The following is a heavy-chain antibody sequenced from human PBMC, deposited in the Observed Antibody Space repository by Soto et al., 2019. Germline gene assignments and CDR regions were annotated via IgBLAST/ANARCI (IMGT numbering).Heavy chain of an antibody. CDR3: ARDRSVLLWFEESQFDY. D-gene: IGHD3-10*01. J-gene: IGHJ4*02. V-gene: IGHV1-18*04. CDR2: ISAYNGNT. Sequence: QVQLVQSGAEVKKPGASVKVSCKASGYTFTSYGISWVRQAPGQWLEWMGWISAYNGNTNYAQKLQGRVTMTTDTSKSTADIELRSMISDDTAVYYCARDRSVLLWFEESQFDYWCQGTLVTVSS. CDR1: GYTFTSYG.